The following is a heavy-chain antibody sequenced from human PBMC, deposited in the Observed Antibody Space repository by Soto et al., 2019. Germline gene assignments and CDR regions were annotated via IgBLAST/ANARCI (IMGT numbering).Heavy chain of an antibody. J-gene: IGHJ4*02. CDR1: GGNIRSGCYY. CDR3: ARGLYYDILTGYYRGPTPLYYFDY. V-gene: IGHV4-31*03. Sequence: SETQSLTSTVSGGNIRSGCYYWSWIRQHPGKGLEWIGYIYYSGSTYYNPSLKSRVTISVDTSKNQFSLKLSSVTAADTAVYYCARGLYYDILTGYYRGPTPLYYFDYWGQGTLVTVSS. D-gene: IGHD3-9*01. CDR2: IYYSGST.